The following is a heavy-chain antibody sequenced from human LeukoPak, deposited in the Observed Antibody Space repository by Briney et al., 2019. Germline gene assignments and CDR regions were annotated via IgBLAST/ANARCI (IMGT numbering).Heavy chain of an antibody. CDR1: GFNFNTYS. Sequence: GGSLRLSCAASGFNFNTYSMNWVRQAPGKGLEWVSSISGSSSYIYYADSVKGRFTISRDNAKNSLYLQMNSLRAEDTAVYYCARGPGGATTAYDYWGQGTLVTVSS. J-gene: IGHJ4*02. V-gene: IGHV3-21*01. CDR3: ARGPGGATTAYDY. D-gene: IGHD1-26*01. CDR2: ISGSSSYI.